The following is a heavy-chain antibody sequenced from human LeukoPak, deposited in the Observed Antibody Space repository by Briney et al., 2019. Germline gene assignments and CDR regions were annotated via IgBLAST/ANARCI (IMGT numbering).Heavy chain of an antibody. J-gene: IGHJ4*02. V-gene: IGHV1-18*01. Sequence: ASVTVSCKASGYTFTNYGITWVRQAPGQGLEWMGWISASNGDTHYSEKFQDRITVPTDTSTSPAYMELRSLVSDDTAVYYCTRASHVERDDFCGQGTLITVSS. CDR1: GYTFTNYG. CDR3: TRASHVERDDF. CDR2: ISASNGDT. D-gene: IGHD1-1*01.